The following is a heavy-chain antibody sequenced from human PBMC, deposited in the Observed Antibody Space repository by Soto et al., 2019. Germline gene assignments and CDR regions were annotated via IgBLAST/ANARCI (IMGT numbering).Heavy chain of an antibody. CDR2: IFSSDKT. CDR1: GGSFSSNSYS. D-gene: IGHD2-15*01. V-gene: IGHV4-39*01. J-gene: IGHJ6*02. CDR3: ARHLTYCSAGSCYSDFPYYGMDV. Sequence: SETLSLTCTVSGGSFSSNSYSWGWIRQSPGKGLEWIASIFSSDKTYYNPSLQSRVTISVDTSKNQFSLKLSSVTAADTAVYYCARHLTYCSAGSCYSDFPYYGMDVWGQGTTVTVS.